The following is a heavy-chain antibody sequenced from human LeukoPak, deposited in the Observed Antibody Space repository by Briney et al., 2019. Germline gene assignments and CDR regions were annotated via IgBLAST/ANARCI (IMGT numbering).Heavy chain of an antibody. CDR3: ARVGVRGVSTFDY. Sequence: GGSLRLSCAASGFTFRSYEMNWVRQAPGKGLEWVSHISSSGSTIYDADSVKGRFTISRDNAKNSLYLQMNSLRAEDTAVYYCARVGVRGVSTFDYWGQGILVTVSS. J-gene: IGHJ4*02. CDR2: ISSSGSTI. D-gene: IGHD3-10*01. V-gene: IGHV3-48*03. CDR1: GFTFRSYE.